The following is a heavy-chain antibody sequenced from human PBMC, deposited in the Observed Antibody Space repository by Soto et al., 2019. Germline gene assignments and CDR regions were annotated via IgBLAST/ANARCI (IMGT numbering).Heavy chain of an antibody. CDR2: ISYDGSNK. J-gene: IGHJ5*02. D-gene: IGHD3-10*01. CDR1: GFTFSSYG. V-gene: IGHV3-30*18. Sequence: QVQLVESGGGVVQPGRSLRLSCAASGFTFSSYGMHWVRQAPGKGLEWVAVISYDGSNKYYADSVKGRFTISRDNSKNTLYLQMNGLRAEDTAVYYCAKDQEWFGELPNGFDPWGQGTLVTVSS. CDR3: AKDQEWFGELPNGFDP.